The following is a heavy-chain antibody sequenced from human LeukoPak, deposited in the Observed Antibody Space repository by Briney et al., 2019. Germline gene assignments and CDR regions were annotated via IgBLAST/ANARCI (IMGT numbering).Heavy chain of an antibody. CDR1: GFTFSSYS. J-gene: IGHJ4*02. CDR2: ISSSGSTI. V-gene: IGHV3-48*04. Sequence: PGGSLRLSCAASGFTFSSYSMNWVRQAPGKGLEWVSYISSSGSTIYYADSVKGRFTISRDNAKNSLYLQMNSLRAEDTAVYYCASYCSSTSCYTKFDYWGQGTLVTVSS. D-gene: IGHD2-2*02. CDR3: ASYCSSTSCYTKFDY.